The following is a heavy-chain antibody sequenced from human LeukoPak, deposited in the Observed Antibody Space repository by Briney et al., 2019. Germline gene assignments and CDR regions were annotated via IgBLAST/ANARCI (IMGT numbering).Heavy chain of an antibody. J-gene: IGHJ4*02. CDR3: ARSPMPDIVVVPAAHIDY. CDR1: GGSISSGGYY. Sequence: KPSQTLSLTCTVSGGSISSGGYYWSWIRQPPGKGLEWIGYIFHSGNTYYNPSLKSRVTISADKSKNQFSLKLSSVTAADTAVYYCARSPMPDIVVVPAAHIDYWGQGTLVTVSS. CDR2: IFHSGNT. V-gene: IGHV4-30-2*01. D-gene: IGHD2-2*01.